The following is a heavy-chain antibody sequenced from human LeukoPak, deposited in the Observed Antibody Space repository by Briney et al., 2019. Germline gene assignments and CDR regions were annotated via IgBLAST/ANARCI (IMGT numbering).Heavy chain of an antibody. J-gene: IGHJ4*02. D-gene: IGHD3-16*02. CDR3: ARGRPYDYVWGSYRNHFDY. Sequence: SEALSLTCAVYGGSFSGYYWSWIRQPPGKGLEWIGEINHSGSTNYNPSLKSRVTISVDTSKNQFSLKLSSVTAADTAVYYCARGRPYDYVWGSYRNHFDYWGQGTLVTVSS. CDR2: INHSGST. CDR1: GGSFSGYY. V-gene: IGHV4-34*01.